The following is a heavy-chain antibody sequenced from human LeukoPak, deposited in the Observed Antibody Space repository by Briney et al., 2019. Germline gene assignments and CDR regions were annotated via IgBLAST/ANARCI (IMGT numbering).Heavy chain of an antibody. D-gene: IGHD3-9*01. Sequence: SETLSLTCAVYGGSFSGYYWSWIRQPPGKGLEWIGEINHSGSTNYNPSLKSRVTISVDTSKNQFSLKLSSVTAADTAVYYCARRPPYDILTGTPFDYWGQGTLVTVSS. J-gene: IGHJ4*02. CDR3: ARRPPYDILTGTPFDY. V-gene: IGHV4-34*01. CDR1: GGSFSGYY. CDR2: INHSGST.